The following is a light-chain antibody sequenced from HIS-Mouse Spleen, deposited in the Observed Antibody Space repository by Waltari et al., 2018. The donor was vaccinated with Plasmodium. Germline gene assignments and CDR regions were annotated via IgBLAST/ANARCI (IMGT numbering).Light chain of an antibody. CDR2: DVS. V-gene: IGLV2-11*01. Sequence: QSALTQPRSVSGSPGQSVTISCTGTSSDVGGYNYVSWYQQHPGKAPKLMIYDVSKRPAGGPDRCSGYKSGNTASLTISGLQAEDEADYYCCSYAGSYTFVFGTGTKVTVL. J-gene: IGLJ1*01. CDR1: SSDVGGYNY. CDR3: CSYAGSYTFV.